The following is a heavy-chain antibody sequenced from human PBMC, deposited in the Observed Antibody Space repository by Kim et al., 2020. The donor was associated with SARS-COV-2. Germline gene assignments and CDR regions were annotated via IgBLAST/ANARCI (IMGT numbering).Heavy chain of an antibody. CDR1: GGSISSSSYY. J-gene: IGHJ4*02. D-gene: IGHD3-10*01. CDR3: ARTTLWFGELLIDY. Sequence: SETLSLTCTVSGGSISSSSYYWGWIRQPPGKGLEWIGSIYYSGSTYYNPSLKSRVTISVDTSKNQFSLKLSSVTAADTAVYYCARTTLWFGELLIDYWGQGTLVTVSS. CDR2: IYYSGST. V-gene: IGHV4-39*07.